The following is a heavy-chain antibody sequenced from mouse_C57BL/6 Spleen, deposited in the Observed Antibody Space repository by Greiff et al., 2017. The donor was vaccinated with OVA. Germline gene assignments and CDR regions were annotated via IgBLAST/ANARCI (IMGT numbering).Heavy chain of an antibody. J-gene: IGHJ2*01. CDR3: ARGDYYGSSLYYFDY. CDR1: GYTFTSYW. D-gene: IGHD1-1*01. Sequence: VQLVESGAELVRPGSSVKLSCKASGYTFTSYWMHWVKQRPIQGLEWIGNIDPSDSETHYNQKFKDKATLTVDKSSSTAYMQLSSLTSEDSAVYYCARGDYYGSSLYYFDYWGQGTTLTVSS. CDR2: IDPSDSET. V-gene: IGHV1-52*01.